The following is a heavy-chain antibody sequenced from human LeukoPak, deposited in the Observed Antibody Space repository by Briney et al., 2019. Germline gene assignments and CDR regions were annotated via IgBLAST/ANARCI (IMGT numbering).Heavy chain of an antibody. D-gene: IGHD5-24*01. CDR3: ARAYLSRWQGAFDI. V-gene: IGHV1-18*01. Sequence: ASVKVSCKASGYIFTSYGISWVRQAPGQGLEWMGWIIAYNGNTNYAQKLQGRVTMTTDTSTSTAYMELRSLRSDDTAVYYCARAYLSRWQGAFDIWGQGTMVTVSS. J-gene: IGHJ3*02. CDR2: IIAYNGNT. CDR1: GYIFTSYG.